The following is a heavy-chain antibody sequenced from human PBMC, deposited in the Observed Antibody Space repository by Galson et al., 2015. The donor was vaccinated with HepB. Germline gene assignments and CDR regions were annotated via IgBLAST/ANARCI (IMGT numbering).Heavy chain of an antibody. CDR2: INPNSGGT. J-gene: IGHJ3*02. V-gene: IGHV1-2*06. D-gene: IGHD1-26*01. Sequence: GYYMHWVRQAPGQGLEWMGRINPNSGGTNYAQKFQGRVTMTRDTSISTAYMELSRLRSDDTAVYYCARGGRIVGAPAFDIWGQGTMVTVSS. CDR1: GYY. CDR3: ARGGRIVGAPAFDI.